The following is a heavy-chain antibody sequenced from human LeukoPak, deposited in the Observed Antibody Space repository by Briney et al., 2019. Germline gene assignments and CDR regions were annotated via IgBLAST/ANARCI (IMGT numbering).Heavy chain of an antibody. V-gene: IGHV1-69*06. D-gene: IGHD3-10*01. J-gene: IGHJ6*03. Sequence: GASVKVSCKASGGTFSSYAISWVRQAPGQGLEWMGGIIPIFGTANYAQKFQGRVTITADKSTSTAYMELGSLRSEDTAVYYCARFSFEGARFGGYYYYYYMDVWGKGTTVTVSS. CDR3: ARFSFEGARFGGYYYYYYMDV. CDR2: IIPIFGTA. CDR1: GGTFSSYA.